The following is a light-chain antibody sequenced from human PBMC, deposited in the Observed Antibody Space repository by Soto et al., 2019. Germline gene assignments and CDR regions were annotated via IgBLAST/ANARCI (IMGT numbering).Light chain of an antibody. Sequence: QSALTQPPSASGSPGQSVTISCTGTSSDVGDYNYVSWYQQHPGKAPDLMIYEVSKLPSGVPDRFSGSKSGNTASLTVSGLQAEDEAEYYCSSYAGKGVFGGGTKVTVL. CDR3: SSYAGKGV. J-gene: IGLJ2*01. V-gene: IGLV2-8*01. CDR2: EVS. CDR1: SSDVGDYNY.